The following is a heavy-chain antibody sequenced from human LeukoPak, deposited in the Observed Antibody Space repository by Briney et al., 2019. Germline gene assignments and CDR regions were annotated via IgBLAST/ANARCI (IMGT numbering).Heavy chain of an antibody. CDR1: GFTFTTHG. Sequence: PGGSLRLSCAASGFTFTTHGMNWVRQAPGKGLEWVSSISSDSKYIHYADSVKGRFTISRDNAQNSLYLQMNSLRAEDTAVYFSARERSCGSFSCGAYYFESWGQGTLVTVSS. V-gene: IGHV3-21*06. CDR3: ARERSCGSFSCGAYYFES. D-gene: IGHD2-2*01. J-gene: IGHJ4*02. CDR2: ISSDSKYI.